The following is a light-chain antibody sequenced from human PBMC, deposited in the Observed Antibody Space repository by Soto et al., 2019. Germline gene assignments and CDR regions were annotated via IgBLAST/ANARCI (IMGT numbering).Light chain of an antibody. J-gene: IGKJ1*01. V-gene: IGKV3-20*01. CDR1: HILSVNY. CDR2: GTS. Sequence: EIVLTQSPGTVSLSPGETATLSCRASHILSVNYLMWFQQKPGQAPRLLIYGTSRRATGVPERFSGSGSGTDFTLTIRGLEPEDFAVYFCHQYTTSPRTFGQGTKVEF. CDR3: HQYTTSPRT.